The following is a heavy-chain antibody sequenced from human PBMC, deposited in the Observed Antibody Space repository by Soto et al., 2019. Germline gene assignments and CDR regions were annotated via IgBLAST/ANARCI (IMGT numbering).Heavy chain of an antibody. CDR1: GFTFSSYV. Sequence: VQLVESGGGVAQPGESLRLSCVASGFTFSSYVIHWVRQAPGKGLEWVALISTDGTEKHYPGSGRGRFTISRDNYKNTLYLQMNSLRTEDTAVYYCVKDGGTLPNVGKYPFDIWGQGTKVTVSS. CDR3: VKDGGTLPNVGKYPFDI. J-gene: IGHJ3*02. V-gene: IGHV3-30*14. D-gene: IGHD3-16*01. CDR2: ISTDGTEK.